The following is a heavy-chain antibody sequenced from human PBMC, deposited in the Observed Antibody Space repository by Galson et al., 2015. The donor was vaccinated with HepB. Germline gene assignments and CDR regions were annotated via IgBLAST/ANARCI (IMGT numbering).Heavy chain of an antibody. J-gene: IGHJ4*02. CDR3: ASMGSGPRVTATFDY. V-gene: IGHV4-59*01. CDR2: IYYSGST. Sequence: LSLTCTVSGGSISSYYWSWIRQPPGKGLEWIGYIYYSGSTNYNPSLKSRVTISVDTSKNQFSLKLSSVTAADTAVYYCASMGSGPRVTATFDYWGQGTLVTVSS. CDR1: GGSISSYY. D-gene: IGHD2-21*02.